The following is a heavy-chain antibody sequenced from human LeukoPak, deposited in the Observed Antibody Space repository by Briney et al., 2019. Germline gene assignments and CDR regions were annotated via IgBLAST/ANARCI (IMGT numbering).Heavy chain of an antibody. J-gene: IGHJ6*03. CDR3: ARRLGVAFHYSYFYRDF. D-gene: IGHD3-3*01. CDR2: INPSSGST. Sequence: ASVKVSCTPYGYTFTAYDINWLRQAAGQGLEWMGWINPSSGSTSYSHPFQGRVTMTGDTSTKTAYMQLNSLKVEDTAVYYCARRLGVAFHYSYFYRDFWGKGTTVTVS. CDR1: GYTFTAYD. V-gene: IGHV1-8*02.